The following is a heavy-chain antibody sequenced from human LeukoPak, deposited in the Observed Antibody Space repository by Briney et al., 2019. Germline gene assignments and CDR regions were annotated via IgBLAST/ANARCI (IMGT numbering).Heavy chain of an antibody. V-gene: IGHV4-31*06. J-gene: IGHJ4*02. D-gene: IGHD3-10*01. CDR2: IDHSGST. Sequence: SETLSLTCTVSGGSISSGNHFCSWIRQHPGKGLEWIGYIDHSGSTYYNASLKGRVTISVDRSKNQFSLNLSSVTAADTAVYYCYGSGYWGQGTLVTVSS. CDR3: YGSGY. CDR1: GGSISSGNHF.